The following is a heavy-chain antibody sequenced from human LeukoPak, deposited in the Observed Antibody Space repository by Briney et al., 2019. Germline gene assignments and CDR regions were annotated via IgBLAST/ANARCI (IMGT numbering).Heavy chain of an antibody. Sequence: ASVKVSCKVSGYTLTELSMHWVRQAPGKGLEWMGGFDPEDGETIYAQKFQGRVTMTEDTSTDTAYMELSSLRSEDTAVYYCATDSPYYDGFDVGVNWFDPWGQGTLVTVSS. CDR3: ATDSPYYDGFDVGVNWFDP. J-gene: IGHJ5*02. CDR1: GYTLTELS. CDR2: FDPEDGET. D-gene: IGHD3-22*01. V-gene: IGHV1-24*01.